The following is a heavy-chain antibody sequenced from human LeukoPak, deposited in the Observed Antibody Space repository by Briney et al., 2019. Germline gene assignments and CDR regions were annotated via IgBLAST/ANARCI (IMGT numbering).Heavy chain of an antibody. CDR3: ARDTPYCSSTSCYYYGMDV. V-gene: IGHV1-69*13. Sequence: ASVKVSCKASGYTFTSYAISWVRQAPGQGLEWMGGIIPIFGTANYAQKFQGRVTITADESTSTAYMELSSLRSEDTAVYYCARDTPYCSSTSCYYYGMDVWGQGTTVTVSS. J-gene: IGHJ6*02. CDR1: GYTFTSYA. CDR2: IIPIFGTA. D-gene: IGHD2-2*01.